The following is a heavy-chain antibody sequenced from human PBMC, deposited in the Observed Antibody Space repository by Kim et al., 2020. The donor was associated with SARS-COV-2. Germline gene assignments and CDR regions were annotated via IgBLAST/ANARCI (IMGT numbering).Heavy chain of an antibody. CDR3: AKEGIAAAGTDNAEYFQH. CDR1: GFTFSSYA. J-gene: IGHJ1*01. V-gene: IGHV3-23*03. CDR2: IYSGGSST. D-gene: IGHD6-13*01. Sequence: GGSLRLSCAASGFTFSSYAMSWVRQAPGKGLEWVSVIYSGGSSTYYADSVKGRFTISRDNSKNTLYLQMNSLRAEDTAVYYCAKEGIAAAGTDNAEYFQHWGQGTLVTVSS.